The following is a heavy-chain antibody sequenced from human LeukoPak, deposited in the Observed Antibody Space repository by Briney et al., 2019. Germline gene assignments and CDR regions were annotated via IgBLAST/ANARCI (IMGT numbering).Heavy chain of an antibody. J-gene: IGHJ6*03. V-gene: IGHV4-34*01. CDR3: ASLGGATRPFYYYYMDV. Sequence: SETLSLTCAVYGGSFSGYYWSWIRQPPGKGLEWIGEINHSGSANYNPSLKSRVTISVDTSKNQFSLKLSSVTAADTAVYYCASLGGATRPFYYYYMDVWGKGTTVTVS. D-gene: IGHD6-6*01. CDR1: GGSFSGYY. CDR2: INHSGSA.